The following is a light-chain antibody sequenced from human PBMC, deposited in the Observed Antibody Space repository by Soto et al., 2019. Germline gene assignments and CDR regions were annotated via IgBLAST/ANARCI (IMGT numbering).Light chain of an antibody. CDR1: QGISRY. Sequence: DIQLTQSPSFLSASVGDRVTITCRASQGISRYLAWYQRKPGKAPKLLISAAYTLQSGVPSRFSGSGSETEFTLTISSLQPEDFATYYCQQLNNYPLTFGGGTKVEIK. V-gene: IGKV1-9*01. J-gene: IGKJ4*01. CDR3: QQLNNYPLT. CDR2: AAY.